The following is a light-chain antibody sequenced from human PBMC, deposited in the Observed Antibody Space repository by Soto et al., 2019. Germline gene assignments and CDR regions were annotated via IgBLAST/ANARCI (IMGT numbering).Light chain of an antibody. CDR2: GAS. CDR3: QQYGSSPPT. J-gene: IGKJ3*01. V-gene: IGKV3-20*01. Sequence: EIVLTQSPGTLSLSPGERVTLSCRASQSVSSSYLAWYQQKPGQAPRLLIHGASSRATDIPDRFSGSGSGTDFTLTISRLEPEDFAVYYCQQYGSSPPTFGPGTKVDI. CDR1: QSVSSSY.